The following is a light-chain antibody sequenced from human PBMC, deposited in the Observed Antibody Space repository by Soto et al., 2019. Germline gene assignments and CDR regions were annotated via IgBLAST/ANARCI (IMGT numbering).Light chain of an antibody. CDR1: QSVSSSY. CDR2: GAF. J-gene: IGKJ1*01. Sequence: EIVLTQSPGTLSLSPGERVTLSCRASQSVSSSYLAWYQQKPGQAPRLLIYGAFSRATGIPDRFSGSGSGTDFTLTISRLEPEDFAMYYCQQYDNSPTWTFGQGTKVEIK. CDR3: QQYDNSPTWT. V-gene: IGKV3-20*01.